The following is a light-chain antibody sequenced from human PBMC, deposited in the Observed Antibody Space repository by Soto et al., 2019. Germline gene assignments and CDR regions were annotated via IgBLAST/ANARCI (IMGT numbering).Light chain of an antibody. J-gene: IGKJ2*01. CDR2: DSS. Sequence: DIQATQSPRTLSASVGDRVTITSLYIQTISTWMAWYQQKPEKATKILLYDSSTLQSGVASRFSGSGSGTEFTLIISGLQPDDSATYYCQQYTNTNNPWMFGQGTKFDI. CDR1: QTISTW. CDR3: QQYTNTNNPWM. V-gene: IGKV1-5*01.